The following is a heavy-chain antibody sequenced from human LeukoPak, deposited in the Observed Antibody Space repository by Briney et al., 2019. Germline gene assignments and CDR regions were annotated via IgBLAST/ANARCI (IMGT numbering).Heavy chain of an antibody. J-gene: IGHJ3*02. CDR3: ARDPRMITIFGVVTNDAFDI. CDR1: GGSISGYY. V-gene: IGHV4-59*01. CDR2: IYYSGST. Sequence: PSETLSLTCTVSGGSISGYYWSWIRQPPGKGLEWIGYIYYSGSTNYNPSLKSRVTISVDTSKNQFSLKLSSVTAADTAVYYCARDPRMITIFGVVTNDAFDIWGQGTMVTVSS. D-gene: IGHD3-3*01.